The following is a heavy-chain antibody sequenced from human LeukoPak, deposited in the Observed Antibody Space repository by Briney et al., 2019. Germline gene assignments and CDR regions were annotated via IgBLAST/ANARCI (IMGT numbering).Heavy chain of an antibody. CDR3: ARGPNSNWSGLDF. J-gene: IGHJ4*02. CDR2: ISPTGSTT. D-gene: IGHD6-6*01. Sequence: GGSLRLSCTASEFSFSGHWMHWARQLPGKGLVWVSRISPTGSTTSYADSVKGRFTVSRDNAKNTLYLQVNNLRAEDTAVYYCARGPNSNWSGLDFWGQGTLLTVSS. V-gene: IGHV3-74*01. CDR1: EFSFSGHW.